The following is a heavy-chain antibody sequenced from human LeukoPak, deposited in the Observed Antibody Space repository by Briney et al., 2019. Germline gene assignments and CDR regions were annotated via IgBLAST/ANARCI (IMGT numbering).Heavy chain of an antibody. CDR3: ATQPCSGGSCYLGY. J-gene: IGHJ4*02. D-gene: IGHD2-15*01. Sequence: GGSLRLSCAASGFTFSSYAMSWVRQAPGKGLEWDSGISSSGGSTYDADSVKGRFTISRDNSKNTLYLQMNSLRTEDTAVYYCATQPCSGGSCYLGYWGQGTLVTVSS. CDR2: ISSSGGST. CDR1: GFTFSSYA. V-gene: IGHV3-23*01.